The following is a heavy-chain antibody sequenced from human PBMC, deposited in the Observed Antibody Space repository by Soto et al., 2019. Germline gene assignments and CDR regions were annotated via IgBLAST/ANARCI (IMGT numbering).Heavy chain of an antibody. V-gene: IGHV1-18*01. CDR3: ARVMKYYYDSSGPGHDAFDI. J-gene: IGHJ3*02. D-gene: IGHD3-22*01. CDR2: ISAYNGNT. Sequence: QVQLVQSGAEVKKPGASVKVSCKASGYTFTSYGISWVRQAPGQGLEWMGWISAYNGNTNYAQKLQGRVTMTTDTSRSTAYMELRSLRSDDTAVYYCARVMKYYYDSSGPGHDAFDIWGQGTMVTVSS. CDR1: GYTFTSYG.